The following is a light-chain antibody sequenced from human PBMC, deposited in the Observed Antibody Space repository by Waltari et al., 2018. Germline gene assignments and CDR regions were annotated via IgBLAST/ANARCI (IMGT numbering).Light chain of an antibody. CDR2: GAS. J-gene: IGKJ4*01. CDR3: QQYGTSPPLT. Sequence: EIVLTQSPGTLYLSPGERATLSSRASQSVSTYYLAWYQHKPGQAPRLVIYGASTRAAGIPDRFSGSGSGTDFTLTISGLEPEDFAVYYCQQYGTSPPLTFGGGTKVEIK. CDR1: QSVSTYY. V-gene: IGKV3-20*01.